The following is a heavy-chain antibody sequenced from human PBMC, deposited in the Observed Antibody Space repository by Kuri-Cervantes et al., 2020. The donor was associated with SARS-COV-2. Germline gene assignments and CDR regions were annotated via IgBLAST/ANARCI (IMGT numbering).Heavy chain of an antibody. CDR1: GFTFSSYW. CDR2: INSDGSST. V-gene: IGHV3-74*01. CDR3: TREIQFNGFVDY. D-gene: IGHD3-10*01. J-gene: IGHJ4*02. Sequence: LTCAASGFTFSSYWMHWVRQAPGKGLVWVSRINSDGSSTSYADSVKGRFTISRDNAKNTLYLQMNSLKTEDTAVYYCTREIQFNGFVDYWGQGTLVTVSS.